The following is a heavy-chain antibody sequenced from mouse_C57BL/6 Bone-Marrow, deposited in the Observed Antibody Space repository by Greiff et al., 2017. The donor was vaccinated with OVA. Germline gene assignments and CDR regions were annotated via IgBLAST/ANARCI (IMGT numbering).Heavy chain of an antibody. CDR1: GYPNPRST. Sequence: VKLQESGAELARPGASVQMSCTASGYPNPRSTMPWVNQRPGQGLEWIGYINPSSGYTKYNQQFKDKATLTADKSSSTVYMQLSSLTSEDSAVYYCAREDGNWFAYWGQGTLVTVSA. CDR2: INPSSGYT. V-gene: IGHV1-4*01. J-gene: IGHJ3*01. CDR3: AREDGNWFAY. D-gene: IGHD2-1*01.